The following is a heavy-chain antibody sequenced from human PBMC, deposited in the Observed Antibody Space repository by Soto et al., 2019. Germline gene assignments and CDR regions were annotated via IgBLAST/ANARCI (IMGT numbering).Heavy chain of an antibody. D-gene: IGHD3-10*01. J-gene: IGHJ6*02. CDR3: ARDGRRSYYYGSGSYYKGNGMDV. CDR2: INPNSGGT. Sequence: ASVKVSCKASGYTFTGYYMHWVRQAPGQGLEWMGLINPNSGGTNYAQKFQGRVTMTRDTSISTAYMELSRLRSDDTAVYYCARDGRRSYYYGSGSYYKGNGMDVWGQGTTVTVSS. V-gene: IGHV1-2*02. CDR1: GYTFTGYY.